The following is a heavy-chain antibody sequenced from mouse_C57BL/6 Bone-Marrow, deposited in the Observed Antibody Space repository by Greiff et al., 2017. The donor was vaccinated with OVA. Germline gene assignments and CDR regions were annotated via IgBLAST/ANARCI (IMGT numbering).Heavy chain of an antibody. CDR1: GYTFTSYW. J-gene: IGHJ4*01. V-gene: IGHV1-64*01. Sequence: QVQLKQPGAELVKPGASVKLSCKASGYTFTSYWMHWVKQRPGQGLEWIGMIHPNSGSTNYNEKFKSKATLTVDKSSSTAYMQLSSLTSEDSAVYYCASSYDYQYYYAMDYWGQGTSVTVSS. CDR2: IHPNSGST. D-gene: IGHD2-4*01. CDR3: ASSYDYQYYYAMDY.